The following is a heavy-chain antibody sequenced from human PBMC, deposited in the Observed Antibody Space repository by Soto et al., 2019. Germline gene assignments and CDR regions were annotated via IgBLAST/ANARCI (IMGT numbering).Heavy chain of an antibody. D-gene: IGHD1-26*01. CDR1: GFTFSSYG. CDR2: ISYDGSNT. Sequence: QVQLVESGGGVVQPGRSLRLSCAASGFTFSSYGMHWVRQAPGKGLEWVAIISYDGSNTYYADSVKGRFTISRDNSKKTLYLQMNSLRAEDTSVYYFSQEGGVSGSYYISSSYYFDYWGQGTLVSVSS. CDR3: SQEGGVSGSYYISSSYYFDY. J-gene: IGHJ4*02. V-gene: IGHV3-30*18.